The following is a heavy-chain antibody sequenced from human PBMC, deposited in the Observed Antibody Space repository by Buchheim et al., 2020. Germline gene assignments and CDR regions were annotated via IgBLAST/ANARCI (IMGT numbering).Heavy chain of an antibody. D-gene: IGHD2-15*01. CDR1: GFTFSSYG. CDR3: ARVADIETQMDV. J-gene: IGHJ6*02. CDR2: IWYDGSNK. V-gene: IGHV3-33*01. Sequence: VQLVESGGGVVQPGRSLRLSCAASGFTFSSYGMHWVRQAPGQGLEWVAVIWYDGSNKYYADSVKGRFTISRDNSKNTLYLQMNSLRAEDTAVYYCARVADIETQMDVWGQGTT.